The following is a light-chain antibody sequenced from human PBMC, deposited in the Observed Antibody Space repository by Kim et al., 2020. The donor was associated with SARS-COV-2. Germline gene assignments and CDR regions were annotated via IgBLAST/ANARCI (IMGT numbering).Light chain of an antibody. Sequence: QSALTQPASVSGSPGQSITISCSGSSSDVGGYNYVSWYQQHQGKAPKLIIYDVGTRPSGVSYRFSGSKSGNTASLTISGLQTEDEADYCCSSYTTSTTRVFGGGTQLTVL. J-gene: IGLJ3*02. CDR3: SSYTTSTTRV. V-gene: IGLV2-14*03. CDR2: DVG. CDR1: SSDVGGYNY.